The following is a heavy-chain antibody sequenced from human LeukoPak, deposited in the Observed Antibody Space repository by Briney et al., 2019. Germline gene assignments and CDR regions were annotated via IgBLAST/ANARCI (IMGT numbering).Heavy chain of an antibody. CDR2: KYYSGST. Sequence: GSLRLSCAASGFTFSSYSMNWVRQAPGKGLEWIGHKYYSGSTYYNPSLKGRVSISVDTTIYQFSLSFSSVTAADTAVYYCARVSTGWYHYFDSWGQGTLVTVSS. CDR3: ARVSTGWYHYFDS. V-gene: IGHV4-59*12. J-gene: IGHJ4*02. CDR1: GFTFSSYS. D-gene: IGHD6-19*01.